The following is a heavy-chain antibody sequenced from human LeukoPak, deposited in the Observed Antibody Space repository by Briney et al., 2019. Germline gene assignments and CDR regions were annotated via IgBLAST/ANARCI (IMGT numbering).Heavy chain of an antibody. V-gene: IGHV4-59*01. CDR2: IYYSGST. CDR1: GGSISSYY. J-gene: IGHJ6*02. CDR3: ARVIEATIRYYYYGMDV. D-gene: IGHD5-12*01. Sequence: KPSETLSLTCTVSGGSISSYYWSWIRQPPGKGLEWIGYIYYSGSTNYNPSLKSRVTIPVDTSKNQFSLKLSSVTAADTAVYYCARVIEATIRYYYYGMDVWGQGTTVTVSS.